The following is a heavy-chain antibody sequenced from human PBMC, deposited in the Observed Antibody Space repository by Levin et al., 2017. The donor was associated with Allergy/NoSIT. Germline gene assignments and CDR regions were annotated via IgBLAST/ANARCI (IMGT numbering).Heavy chain of an antibody. CDR1: GFTFSNYG. Sequence: GGSLRLSCAASGFTFSNYGFHWVRQAPGKGLEWVAVISYHASNKYYVDSVKGRFTISRDNSNNTVFLQMTSLRTDDTAVYYCAKSSGTTFGYLDSWGQGTLDNVSS. CDR2: ISYHASNK. V-gene: IGHV3-30*18. J-gene: IGHJ4*02. CDR3: AKSSGTTFGYLDS. D-gene: IGHD1-1*01.